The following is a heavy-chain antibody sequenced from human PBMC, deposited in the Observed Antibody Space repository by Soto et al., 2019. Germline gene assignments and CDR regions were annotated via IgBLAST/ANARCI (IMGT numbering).Heavy chain of an antibody. CDR1: GFTFSNAW. Sequence: GGSLRLSCAASGFTFSNAWMSWVRQAPGKGLEWVSRIKSKTDGGTTDYAAPVKGRFTISRDDSKNTPYLQMNSLKTEDTAVYYCTTDPIAGCSGGSCYYGFDYWGQGTLVTVSS. D-gene: IGHD2-15*01. V-gene: IGHV3-15*01. J-gene: IGHJ4*02. CDR2: IKSKTDGGTT. CDR3: TTDPIAGCSGGSCYYGFDY.